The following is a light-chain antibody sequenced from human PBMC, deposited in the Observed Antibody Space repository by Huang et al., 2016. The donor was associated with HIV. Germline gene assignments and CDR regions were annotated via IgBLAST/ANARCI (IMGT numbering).Light chain of an antibody. V-gene: IGKV1-33*01. Sequence: DIQMTQSPPSLSASVGDKVTITCQASQVISNYLNWYQQKRGGDHNLLIYDASNLETGVPSRVIGGGSGTKFTFTITSLRPEDVATYYCQNYNDLPTFGPGTRVDI. CDR1: QVISNY. J-gene: IGKJ3*01. CDR3: QNYNDLPT. CDR2: DAS.